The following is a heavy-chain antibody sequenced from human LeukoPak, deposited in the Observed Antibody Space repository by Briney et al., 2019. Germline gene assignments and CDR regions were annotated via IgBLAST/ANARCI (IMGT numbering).Heavy chain of an antibody. J-gene: IGHJ4*02. V-gene: IGHV3-30*18. D-gene: IGHD6-6*01. CDR3: AKDRTIYIAARRRYVRIDY. Sequence: PGGSLRLSCAASGFTFSSYGMHWVRQAPGKGLEWVAVISYDGSNKYYADSVKGRFTISRDNSKNTLYLQMNSLRAEDTAVYYCAKDRTIYIAARRRYVRIDYWGQGTLVTVSS. CDR1: GFTFSSYG. CDR2: ISYDGSNK.